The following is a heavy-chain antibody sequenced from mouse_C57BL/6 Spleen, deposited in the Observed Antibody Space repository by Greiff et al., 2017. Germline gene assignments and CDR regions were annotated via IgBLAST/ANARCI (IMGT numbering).Heavy chain of an antibody. V-gene: IGHV2-9-1*01. J-gene: IGHJ4*01. CDR2: IWTGGGT. CDR1: GFSLTSYA. CDR3: ARMRYGYDVDYAMDY. D-gene: IGHD2-2*01. Sequence: VQLVESGPGLVAPSQSLSITCTVSGFSLTSYAISWVRQPPGKGLEWLGVIWTGGGTNYNSALKSRLSISKDNSKSQVFLKMNSLQTDDTARYYCARMRYGYDVDYAMDYWGQGTSVTVSS.